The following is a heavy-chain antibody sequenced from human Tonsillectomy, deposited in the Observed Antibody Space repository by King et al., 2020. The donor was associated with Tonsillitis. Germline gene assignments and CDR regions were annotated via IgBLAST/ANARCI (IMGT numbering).Heavy chain of an antibody. CDR2: INHSGST. V-gene: IGHV4-34*01. CDR1: GGSFSGYY. CDR3: AGGVGFGELLLSSDAFDI. J-gene: IGHJ3*02. D-gene: IGHD3-10*01. Sequence: VQLQQWGAGLLKPSETLSLTCAVYGGSFSGYYWSWIRQPPGKGLEWIGEINHSGSTNYNPSLKSRVTISVDTSKNQFSLKLSSVTAADTAVYYCAGGVGFGELLLSSDAFDIWGQGTMVTVSS.